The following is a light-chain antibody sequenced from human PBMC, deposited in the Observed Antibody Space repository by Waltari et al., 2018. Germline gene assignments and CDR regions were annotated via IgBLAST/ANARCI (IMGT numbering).Light chain of an antibody. Sequence: QTVVTQEPSFSVSPGGTVTLTCGLSSGSVSTTYYPSWYQQTPGQAPPTLIYSTNIRSSGVPDRFSGSILGNKAALIITGAQAVDASDYYCLLYMPSGDWLFGGGTKLTVL. CDR3: LLYMPSGDWL. J-gene: IGLJ3*02. CDR1: SGSVSTTYY. CDR2: STN. V-gene: IGLV8-61*01.